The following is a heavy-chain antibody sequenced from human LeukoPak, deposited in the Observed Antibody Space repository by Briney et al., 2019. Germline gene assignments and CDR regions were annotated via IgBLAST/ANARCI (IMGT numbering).Heavy chain of an antibody. V-gene: IGHV3-30-3*01. CDR1: GFTFSKYA. Sequence: PGGSLKLSCAASGFTFSKYAIHWVRQAPGKGLEWVAVISYDGSNKYYADSVKGRFTISRDNSKNTLYLQMNSLRAEDTAVYYCARGGYDSGRGYYFDYWGQGTLVTVSS. CDR2: ISYDGSNK. CDR3: ARGGYDSGRGYYFDY. D-gene: IGHD5-12*01. J-gene: IGHJ4*02.